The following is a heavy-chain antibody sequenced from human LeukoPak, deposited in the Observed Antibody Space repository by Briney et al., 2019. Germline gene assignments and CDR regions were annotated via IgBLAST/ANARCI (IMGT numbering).Heavy chain of an antibody. D-gene: IGHD3-10*01. CDR1: GFTFSSSA. CDR3: AEHLIYGSGSSSYFNY. CDR2: ITGSGDST. V-gene: IGHV3-23*01. Sequence: GGSLGLSCVASGFTFSSSAMNWVRQAPGKGLEWVSTITGSGDSTYYTDSVKGRFTISSDTSKNTLYLQMNSLRAEDTAIYYCAEHLIYGSGSSSYFNYWGQGTLSPSP. J-gene: IGHJ4*02.